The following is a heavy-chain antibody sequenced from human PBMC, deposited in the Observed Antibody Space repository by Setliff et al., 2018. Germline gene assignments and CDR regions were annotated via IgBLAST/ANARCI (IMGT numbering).Heavy chain of an antibody. CDR2: IYYSGST. Sequence: PSETLSLTCTVSGGSISSHYWGWIRQPPGNGLEWIGSIYYSGSTYYNPSLKSRVTISVDTSKNQFSLKLRSVTAADTAVYYCASGDGYNYAFDIWGQGTMVTVSS. J-gene: IGHJ3*02. D-gene: IGHD5-12*01. CDR3: ASGDGYNYAFDI. CDR1: GGSISSHY. V-gene: IGHV4-39*01.